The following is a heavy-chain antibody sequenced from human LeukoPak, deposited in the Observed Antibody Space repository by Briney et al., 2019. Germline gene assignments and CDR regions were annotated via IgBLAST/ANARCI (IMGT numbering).Heavy chain of an antibody. V-gene: IGHV1-18*01. CDR2: ISAYNGNT. J-gene: IGHJ6*02. Sequence: ASVKVSCKASGYTFTSYGISWVRQAPGQGLKWMGWISAYNGNTNYAQKLQGRFTMTTDTPTSTAYMELRSLRSDDTAVYYCARDHSLDSSPSDVKYYYGSGSLTSPTDYYYYYGMDVWGQGTTVTVSS. D-gene: IGHD3-10*01. CDR1: GYTFTSYG. CDR3: ARDHSLDSSPSDVKYYYGSGSLTSPTDYYYYYGMDV.